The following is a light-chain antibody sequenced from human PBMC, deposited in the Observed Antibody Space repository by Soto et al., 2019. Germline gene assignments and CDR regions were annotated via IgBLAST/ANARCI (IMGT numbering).Light chain of an antibody. V-gene: IGLV2-14*01. CDR1: SSDVGGYNY. CDR3: SSYTSSSTLDVV. J-gene: IGLJ2*01. Sequence: QSVLTQPASVSGSPGQSITISCTGTSSDVGGYNYVSWYQQHPGKAPKLMIYDVSNRPSAVSNRFSGSKSGNTASLTISGLQAEDEADYYCSSYTSSSTLDVVFGGGTQLTVL. CDR2: DVS.